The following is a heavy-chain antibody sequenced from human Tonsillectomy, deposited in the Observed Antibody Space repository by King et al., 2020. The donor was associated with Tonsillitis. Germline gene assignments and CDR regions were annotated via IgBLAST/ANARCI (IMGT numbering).Heavy chain of an antibody. J-gene: IGHJ6*02. CDR1: GFTFSDYY. V-gene: IGHV3-11*01. Sequence: QLVQSGGGLVKPGGSLRLSCAASGFTFSDYYMSWIRQAPGKGLEWVSYISSSGSTIYYADSVKGRFTISRDNAKNSLYLQMNSLRAEDTAVYYCLPHPFPYYYGMDVWGQGTTVTVSS. CDR3: LPHPFPYYYGMDV. CDR2: ISSSGSTI.